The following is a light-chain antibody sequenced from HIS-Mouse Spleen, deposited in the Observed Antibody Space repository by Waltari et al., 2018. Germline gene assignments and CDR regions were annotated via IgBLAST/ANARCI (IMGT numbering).Light chain of an antibody. CDR3: QQYYSTPLT. J-gene: IGKJ4*01. CDR1: QSVLYSSNNKNY. CDR2: WAS. V-gene: IGKV4-1*01. Sequence: DIVMTQSPDSLAVSLGERATINCKSSQSVLYSSNNKNYLAWYQQKPGQPPKLLIYWASTRESGVPDSGSGTDFTLTISSLQAEDVAVYYCQQYYSTPLTFGGGTKVEIK.